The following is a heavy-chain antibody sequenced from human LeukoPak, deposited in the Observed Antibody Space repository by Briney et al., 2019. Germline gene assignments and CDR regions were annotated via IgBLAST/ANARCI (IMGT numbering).Heavy chain of an antibody. D-gene: IGHD3-3*01. CDR3: ARHIPNYDFWSGYPRWFDP. CDR2: IYYSGST. V-gene: IGHV4-39*01. Sequence: PSETLSLTCTVSGGFISSSSYYWGWIRQPPGKGLEWIGSIYYSGSTYYNPSLKSRVTISVDTSKNQFSLKLSSVTAADTAVYYCARHIPNYDFWSGYPRWFDPWGQGTLVTVSS. CDR1: GGFISSSSYY. J-gene: IGHJ5*02.